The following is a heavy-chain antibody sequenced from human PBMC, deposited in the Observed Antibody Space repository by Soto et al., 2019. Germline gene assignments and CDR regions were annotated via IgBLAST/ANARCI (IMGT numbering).Heavy chain of an antibody. CDR1: GGTFNSYD. J-gene: IGHJ5*02. V-gene: IGHV1-69*01. CDR2: IIPIVETP. D-gene: IGHD3-22*01. CDR3: ARLSRPNYYDTSGFFKDNWFDP. Sequence: QVQLVQSGAEVKKPGSSMKVSCKASGGTFNSYDINWVRQAPGQGLEWMGGIIPIVETPKYAQKFHGRVTITADESMNTVYVELSSLSSEDTAMYYCARLSRPNYYDTSGFFKDNWFDPWGQGTLVTVSS.